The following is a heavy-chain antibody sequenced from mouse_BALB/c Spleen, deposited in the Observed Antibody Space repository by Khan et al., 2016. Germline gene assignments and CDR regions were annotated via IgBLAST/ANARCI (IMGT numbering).Heavy chain of an antibody. D-gene: IGHD1-1*01. CDR3: ARLYSYDSSDC. CDR1: GYTFSRYW. J-gene: IGHJ2*01. V-gene: IGHV4-1*02. CDR2: INPDTSTT. Sequence: EVKLLESGGGLVQPGGSLKLSCAASGYTFSRYWMSWVRQAPGKGLEWIGEINPDTSTTNYTPSLKDKFIISRDNATNTLYLQMSKVRSEDTALYYCARLYSYDSSDCWCQGTALTVCS.